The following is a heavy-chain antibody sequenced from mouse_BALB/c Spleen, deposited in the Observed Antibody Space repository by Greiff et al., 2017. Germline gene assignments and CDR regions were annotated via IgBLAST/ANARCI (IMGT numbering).Heavy chain of an antibody. Sequence: QVQLQESGPGLVAPSQSLSITCTVSGFSLTSYGVHWVRQPPGKGLEWLGVIWAGGSTNYNSAFMSRLSISKDNSKSQVFLKMNSLQTDDTAIYYCVRRGYRYYYAIDYWGQGTSVTVSS. J-gene: IGHJ4*01. V-gene: IGHV2-9*02. CDR1: GFSLTSYG. CDR2: IWAGGST. CDR3: VRRGYRYYYAIDY. D-gene: IGHD2-14*01.